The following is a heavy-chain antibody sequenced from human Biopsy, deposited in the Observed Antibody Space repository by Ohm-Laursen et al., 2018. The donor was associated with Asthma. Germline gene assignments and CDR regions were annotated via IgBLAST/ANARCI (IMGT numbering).Heavy chain of an antibody. V-gene: IGHV4-39*01. CDR2: VYYSGDS. CDR1: GASMTTSNF. Sequence: GTLSLTCTVSGASMTTSNFWAWIRQPPGRGLEWLGSVYYSGDSFYTTSLMSRLTMSVDTSRRQFSLRLTSVTAADTGVYYCARHWSGNGWADVHNWFDPWGPGTVVTVSS. D-gene: IGHD6-19*01. J-gene: IGHJ5*02. CDR3: ARHWSGNGWADVHNWFDP.